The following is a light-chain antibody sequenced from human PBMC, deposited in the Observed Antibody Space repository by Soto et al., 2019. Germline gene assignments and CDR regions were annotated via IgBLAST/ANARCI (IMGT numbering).Light chain of an antibody. J-gene: IGKJ3*01. V-gene: IGKV3-15*01. CDR3: QPYNKWPPVT. CDR2: SAS. CDR1: QSVSSN. Sequence: EIVMTQSPATLSVSPGERVTLSCRASQSVSSNLAWYQQKPGQAPRLLIYSASTRATGIPARLSGSGSGTAFTLTITSLQSEDFAVYYCQPYNKWPPVTVGPGTKVYI.